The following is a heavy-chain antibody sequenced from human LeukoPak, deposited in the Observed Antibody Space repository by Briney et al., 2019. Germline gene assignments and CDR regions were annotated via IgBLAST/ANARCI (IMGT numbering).Heavy chain of an antibody. CDR2: INHSGST. Sequence: SETLSLTCAVYGGSFSGYYWSWIRQPPGKGLEWIGEINHSGSTYYNPSLKSRVTISVDTSKNQFSLKLSSVTAADTAVYYCARHDRHSSSWYEGWGVHGWFDPWGQGTLVTVSS. J-gene: IGHJ5*02. CDR3: ARHDRHSSSWYEGWGVHGWFDP. D-gene: IGHD6-13*01. V-gene: IGHV4-34*01. CDR1: GGSFSGYY.